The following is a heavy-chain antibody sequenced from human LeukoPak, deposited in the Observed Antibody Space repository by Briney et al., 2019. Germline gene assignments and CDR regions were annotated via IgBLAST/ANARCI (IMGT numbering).Heavy chain of an antibody. CDR3: ARGNTKHCTNGVCYPEDFDY. CDR2: IIPIFGTA. V-gene: IGHV1-69*05. Sequence: SVKVSCKASGGTFSSYAISWVRQAPGQGLEWMGGIIPIFGTANYAQKFQGRVTITTDESTSTAYMEPSSLRSEDTAVYYCARGNTKHCTNGVCYPEDFDYWGQGTLVTVSS. J-gene: IGHJ4*02. D-gene: IGHD2-8*01. CDR1: GGTFSSYA.